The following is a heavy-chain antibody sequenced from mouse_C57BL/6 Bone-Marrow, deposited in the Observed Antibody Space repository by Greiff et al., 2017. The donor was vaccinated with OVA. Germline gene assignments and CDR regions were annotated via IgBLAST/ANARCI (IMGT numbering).Heavy chain of an antibody. D-gene: IGHD1-1*01. J-gene: IGHJ2*01. CDR2: IRLKSDNYAT. Sequence: EVQVVESGGGLVQPGGSMKLSCVASGFTFSNYWMNWVRQSPEKGLEWVAQIRLKSDNYATHYAESVKGRFTISRDDSKSSVYLQMNNLRAEDTGIYYCTYYYGRNYFDYGGQGTTLTVSS. CDR1: GFTFSNYW. V-gene: IGHV6-3*01. CDR3: TYYYGRNYFDY.